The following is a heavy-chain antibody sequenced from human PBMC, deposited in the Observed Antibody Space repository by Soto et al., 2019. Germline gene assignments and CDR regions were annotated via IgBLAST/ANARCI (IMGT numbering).Heavy chain of an antibody. CDR2: IYYSGST. CDR3: VTVVTNISSFWYCDL. D-gene: IGHD2-21*02. Sequence: QLQLQESGPGLVKPSETLSLTCTVSGGSISSSSYYWGWLRQPPGKGLEWIGRIYYSGSTYYNPSLKSRVTISVDTSKNQFSLKLSSVTAADTAVYYCVTVVTNISSFWYCDLWGRGTLVTVSS. J-gene: IGHJ2*01. CDR1: GGSISSSSYY. V-gene: IGHV4-39*01.